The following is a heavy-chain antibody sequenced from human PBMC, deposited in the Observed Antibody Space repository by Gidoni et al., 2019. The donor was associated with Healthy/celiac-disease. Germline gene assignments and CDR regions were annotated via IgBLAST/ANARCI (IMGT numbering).Heavy chain of an antibody. Sequence: EVQLLESGGGLVQPGGSLRLSCAASGFTFSSYAMSWVRQAPGKGVEWGSAISGSGGSTYYADSVKGRFTISRDNSKNTLYLQMNSLRAEDTAVYYCAKDFRTWFGEAYWGQGTLVTVSS. CDR2: ISGSGGST. J-gene: IGHJ4*02. D-gene: IGHD3-10*01. CDR1: GFTFSSYA. V-gene: IGHV3-23*01. CDR3: AKDFRTWFGEAY.